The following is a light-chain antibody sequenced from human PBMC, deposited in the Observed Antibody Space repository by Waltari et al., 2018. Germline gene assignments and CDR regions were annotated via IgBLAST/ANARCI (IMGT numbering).Light chain of an antibody. Sequence: DIVMTQSPDALAVSLGERATINCKSIQSVVLNSNNNNYSDCYQQKPGQPPKLLIYWASTRDSGVPDRFSGSGSGTDFTLTISSLQAEDVAVYYCQQYQTPPQTFGQGTKVDIK. CDR3: QQYQTPPQT. V-gene: IGKV4-1*01. J-gene: IGKJ2*01. CDR1: QSVVLNSNNNNY. CDR2: WAS.